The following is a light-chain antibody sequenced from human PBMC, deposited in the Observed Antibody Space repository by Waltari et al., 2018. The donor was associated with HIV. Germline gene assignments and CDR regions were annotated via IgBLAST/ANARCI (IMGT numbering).Light chain of an antibody. CDR3: SSYTNRDTVV. CDR2: EVS. V-gene: IGLV2-14*03. CDR1: SSDGGGYQY. Sequence: QSALSQPASVSGSFGQSITISCTGTSSDGGGYQYVSWYQQQPGKAPKLLISEVSNRPSGVSSRFSGSKSGNTASLTIFWLQAEDEADYYGSSYTNRDTVVFGGGTKLTVV. J-gene: IGLJ2*01.